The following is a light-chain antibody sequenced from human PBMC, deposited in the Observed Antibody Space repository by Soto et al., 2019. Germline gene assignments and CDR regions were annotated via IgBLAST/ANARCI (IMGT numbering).Light chain of an antibody. CDR1: SSDVGDYNY. CDR2: DVS. J-gene: IGLJ2*01. CDR3: SSDTSSTTVV. V-gene: IGLV2-14*01. Sequence: QSALTQPASVSGSPGQSITISCTGTSSDVGDYNYVSWYQQHPGKAPKLMIYDVSNRPSGVSNRFSGSKSGNTASLTISGLQAEDEADYYCSSDTSSTTVVFGGGTKLTVL.